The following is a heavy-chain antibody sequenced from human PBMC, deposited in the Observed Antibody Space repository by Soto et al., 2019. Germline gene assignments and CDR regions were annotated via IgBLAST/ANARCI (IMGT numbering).Heavy chain of an antibody. CDR3: ARRHLRSAAMALKPNWFDP. V-gene: IGHV4-39*01. J-gene: IGHJ5*02. Sequence: SETLSLTCTVSGGSISSSSYYWGWIRQPPGKGLEWIGSIYYSGSTYYNPSLKSRVTISVDTSKNQFSLKLSSVTAAETAVYSCARRHLRSAAMALKPNWFDPWGQGTLVTVSS. CDR2: IYYSGST. CDR1: GGSISSSSYY. D-gene: IGHD5-18*01.